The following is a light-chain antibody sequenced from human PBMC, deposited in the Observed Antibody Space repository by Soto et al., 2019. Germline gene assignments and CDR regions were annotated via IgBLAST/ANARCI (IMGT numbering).Light chain of an antibody. CDR3: QQYGSSPPWT. CDR1: QIVSNNY. J-gene: IGKJ1*01. CDR2: GAS. V-gene: IGKV3-20*01. Sequence: EIVLTQSPGTLSLSPGERATLSCRTSQIVSNNYFVWYQQRPGQAPRLLIHGASSRATGIPDRFSGSGSGTDFTLTISRLEPEDFAVYYCQQYGSSPPWTFGQGTKVEIK.